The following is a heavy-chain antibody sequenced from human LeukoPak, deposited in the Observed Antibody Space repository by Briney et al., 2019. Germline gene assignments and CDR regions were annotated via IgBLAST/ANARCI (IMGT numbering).Heavy chain of an antibody. Sequence: PGGSLRLSCAASGFTFSTYWMSWVRQAPGRGLEWVANIKHDGSENDYVDSVKGRFTISRDNTKNSLYLQMNSLRGEDTALYYCARLKWELRQIWGQGTLVTVSP. CDR1: GFTFSTYW. V-gene: IGHV3-7*01. CDR3: ARLKWELRQI. D-gene: IGHD1-26*01. CDR2: IKHDGSEN. J-gene: IGHJ4*02.